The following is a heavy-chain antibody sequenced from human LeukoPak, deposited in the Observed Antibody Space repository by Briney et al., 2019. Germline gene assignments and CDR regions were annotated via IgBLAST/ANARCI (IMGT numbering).Heavy chain of an antibody. CDR1: GFTFSNYA. CDR2: ISGSGGST. J-gene: IGHJ4*02. D-gene: IGHD3-10*01. V-gene: IGHV3-23*01. CDR3: AKEKGGSGSYYCIDY. Sequence: GGSLRLSCAASGFTFSNYAMSWVSQAPGKGLEWVSAISGSGGSTYYADSVKGRFTISRDNSKNTLYLQMNSLRAEDTAVYYCAKEKGGSGSYYCIDYWGQGTLVTVSS.